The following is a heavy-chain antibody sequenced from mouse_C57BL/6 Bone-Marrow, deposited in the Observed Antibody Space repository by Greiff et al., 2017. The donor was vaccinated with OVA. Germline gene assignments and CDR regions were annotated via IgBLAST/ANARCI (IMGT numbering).Heavy chain of an antibody. Sequence: QVQLQQSGPELARPWASVKISCQAFYTFSRRVHFAIRDTNYWMQWVKQRPGQGLEWIGAFYPGNGDTSDNQKFKGKATLTAEKSSRTAYMQLSSLTSEDSEVYYCQCGTTGDAMDYWGQGTSVTVSS. D-gene: IGHD1-1*01. CDR3: SEDSEVYYCQCGTTGDAMDY. CDR2: GQGLEWIG. J-gene: IGHJ4*01. CDR1: YTFSRRVH. V-gene: IGHV1-87*01.